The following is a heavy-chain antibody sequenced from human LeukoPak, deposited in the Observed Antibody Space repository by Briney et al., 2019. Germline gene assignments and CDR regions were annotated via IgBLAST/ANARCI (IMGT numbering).Heavy chain of an antibody. J-gene: IGHJ4*02. CDR1: GFTFSSYA. CDR2: ISGSGGST. D-gene: IGHD3-22*01. Sequence: GSLRPSCAASGFTFSSYAMSWVPQAPGKGPEWVSAISGSGGSTYYADSVKGRFTISRDNSKNTLYLQMNSLRAEDTAVYYCAKDKWTYDSSGYYHNYFDYWGQGTLVTVSS. V-gene: IGHV3-23*01. CDR3: AKDKWTYDSSGYYHNYFDY.